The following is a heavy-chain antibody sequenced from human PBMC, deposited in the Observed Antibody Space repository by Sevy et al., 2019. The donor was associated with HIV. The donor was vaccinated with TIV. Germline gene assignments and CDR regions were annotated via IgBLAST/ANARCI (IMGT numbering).Heavy chain of an antibody. Sequence: ASVKVSCKASGYTFTGYYIHWIRQAPGQGLEWMGRINPNSGGTNYAQKFQGRVTMTRETSISTVYMELTRLTSDDTADYYCARVPPLIHDGQNYWGQGTLVTVSS. CDR3: ARVPPLIHDGQNY. J-gene: IGHJ4*02. CDR1: GYTFTGYY. D-gene: IGHD1-1*01. CDR2: INPNSGGT. V-gene: IGHV1-2*06.